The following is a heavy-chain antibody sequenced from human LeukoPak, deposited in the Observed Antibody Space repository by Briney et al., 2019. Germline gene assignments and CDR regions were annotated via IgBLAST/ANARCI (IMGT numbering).Heavy chain of an antibody. J-gene: IGHJ3*02. D-gene: IGHD1-26*01. CDR2: ISYDGGNE. CDR1: AFTFSIYA. Sequence: PGRSLRLSCAASAFTFSIYAMDWVRRAPGKGLEWVAAISYDGGNEYYADSVKGRFTVSRDNSKNTLYLQMNSLRVEDTAVYYCARVRVGATTGDTFDIWGQGTMVAVAS. V-gene: IGHV3-30-3*01. CDR3: ARVRVGATTGDTFDI.